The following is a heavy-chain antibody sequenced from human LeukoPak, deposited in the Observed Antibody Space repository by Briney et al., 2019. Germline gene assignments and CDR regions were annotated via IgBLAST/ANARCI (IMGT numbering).Heavy chain of an antibody. J-gene: IGHJ5*02. Sequence: KPSETLSLTCTVSGGSISSYYWSWIRQPPGKGLEWIGYMYYSGSTNYNPSLKSRVTISVDTSKNQFSLKLSSVAAADTAVYYCASSPYDWTVNWFDPWGQGTLVTVSS. CDR3: ASSPYDWTVNWFDP. D-gene: IGHD3-16*01. CDR1: GGSISSYY. V-gene: IGHV4-59*01. CDR2: MYYSGST.